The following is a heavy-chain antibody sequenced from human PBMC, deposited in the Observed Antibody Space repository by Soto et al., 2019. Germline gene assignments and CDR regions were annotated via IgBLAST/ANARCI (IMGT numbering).Heavy chain of an antibody. CDR3: ARHPTVRGWFDP. J-gene: IGHJ5*02. CDR1: GGSISSSSYY. D-gene: IGHD4-4*01. Sequence: SEALSLTCTVSGGSISSSSYYWGWIRQPPGKGLEWIGSIYYSGSTYYNPSLKSRVTISVDTSKNQFSLKLSSVTAADTAVYYCARHPTVRGWFDPWGQGTLVTVSS. CDR2: IYYSGST. V-gene: IGHV4-39*01.